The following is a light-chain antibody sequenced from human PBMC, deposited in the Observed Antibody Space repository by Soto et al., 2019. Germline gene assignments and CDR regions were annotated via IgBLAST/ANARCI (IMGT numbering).Light chain of an antibody. CDR3: CSYAGGASVV. CDR2: EDI. V-gene: IGLV2-23*01. Sequence: QSALTQPASVSGSPGQSITISCTGTSSDIGRYNLVSWYQQHPGKAPKLIIYEDIERPSGVSDRFSGSKSGNTASLTISGLQTEDEADYYCCSYAGGASVVVGGGTKLTVL. CDR1: SSDIGRYNL. J-gene: IGLJ2*01.